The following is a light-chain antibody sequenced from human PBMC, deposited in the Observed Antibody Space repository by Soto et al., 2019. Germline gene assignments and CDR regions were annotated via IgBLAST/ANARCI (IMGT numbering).Light chain of an antibody. Sequence: EIVLTHSPATLSAFPWDRVTLSCRASQAVNTRLAWYQHKPGQAPRLLIYLTSNRAAGVPSRFSAWGSETDFTLTISDVQPEDFAVYYCHQRQSWPRTFGQGTKVDIK. CDR1: QAVNTR. CDR3: HQRQSWPRT. V-gene: IGKV3-11*01. J-gene: IGKJ1*01. CDR2: LTS.